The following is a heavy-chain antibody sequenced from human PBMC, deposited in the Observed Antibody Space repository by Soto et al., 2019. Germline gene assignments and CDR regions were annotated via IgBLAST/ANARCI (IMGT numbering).Heavy chain of an antibody. V-gene: IGHV1-69*13. D-gene: IGHD1-26*01. CDR1: GGTFSSYA. Sequence: GASVKVSCKASGGTFSSYAISWVRQAPGQWLEWMGGIIPIFGTANYAQKFQGRVTITADESTSTAYMELSSLRSEDTAVYYCARDSGSYLFDYWGQGTLVTVAS. J-gene: IGHJ4*02. CDR2: IIPIFGTA. CDR3: ARDSGSYLFDY.